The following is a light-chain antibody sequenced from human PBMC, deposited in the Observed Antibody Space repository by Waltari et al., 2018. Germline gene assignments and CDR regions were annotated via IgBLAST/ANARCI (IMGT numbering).Light chain of an antibody. J-gene: IGLJ2*01. Sequence: WYQQHPGKAPKLILYDFTKRPSGVSHRFSGSKSGNTASLTISGLQAEDEADYFCSSYSTGSVVVFGGGTKLTVL. CDR3: SSYSTGSVVV. CDR2: DFT. V-gene: IGLV2-14*03.